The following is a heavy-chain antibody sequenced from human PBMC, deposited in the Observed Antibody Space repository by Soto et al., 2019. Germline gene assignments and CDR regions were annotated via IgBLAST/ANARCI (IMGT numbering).Heavy chain of an antibody. D-gene: IGHD1-26*01. V-gene: IGHV3-33*01. CDR3: ARGPRVGATDYYYGMDV. CDR2: IWYDGSNK. Sequence: PGGSLRLSCAASGFTLSSYGMHWVRQAPGKGLEWVAVIWYDGSNKYYADSVKGRFTISRDNSKNTLYLQMNSLRAEDTAVYYCARGPRVGATDYYYGMDVWGQGTTVTVSS. J-gene: IGHJ6*02. CDR1: GFTLSSYG.